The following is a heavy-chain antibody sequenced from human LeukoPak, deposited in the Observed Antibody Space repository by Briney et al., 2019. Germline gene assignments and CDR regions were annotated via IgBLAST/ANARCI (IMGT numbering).Heavy chain of an antibody. CDR3: AKGGGYSYGLNY. Sequence: GSLRLSCAASGFTVSGNYMSWVRQAPGKGLECVSIIYSGGSTYYADSVKGRFTISGDNSKNTLYLQMNSLRAEDTAMYYCAKGGGYSYGLNYWGQGTLVTVSS. V-gene: IGHV3-53*01. D-gene: IGHD5-18*01. CDR2: IYSGGST. CDR1: GFTVSGNY. J-gene: IGHJ4*02.